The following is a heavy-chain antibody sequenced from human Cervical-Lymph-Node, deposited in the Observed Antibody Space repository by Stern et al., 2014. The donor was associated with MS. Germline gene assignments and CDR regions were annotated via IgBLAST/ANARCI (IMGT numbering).Heavy chain of an antibody. CDR3: AKGGSGSYLD. CDR1: GFIFRNYA. D-gene: IGHD1-26*01. V-gene: IGHV3-30*04. CDR2: ISFDGRDK. Sequence: MQLVDSGGGVVQPGRSLRLSCAASGFIFRNYAVHWVRQPPGKGLEWVAIISFDGRDKYYTDSVKGRFTVSRDNSKNRLYLEMNSLRLEDTAVYYCAKGGSGSYLDWGQGSLVTVSS. J-gene: IGHJ4*02.